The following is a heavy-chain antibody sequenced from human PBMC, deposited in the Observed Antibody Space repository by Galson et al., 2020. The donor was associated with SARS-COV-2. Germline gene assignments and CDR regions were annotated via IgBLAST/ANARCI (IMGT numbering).Heavy chain of an antibody. V-gene: IGHV2-5*01. CDR2: IYWNDDK. Sequence: SGPTLVKPTQTLTLTCTFSGFSLSTSGVGVGWIRQPPGKALEWLALIYWNDDKRYSPSLKSRLTITKDTSKNQVVLTMTNMDPVDTATYYCAHRTTYYDFWSGYYIPNWFDPWGQGTLVTVSS. D-gene: IGHD3-3*01. CDR1: GFSLSTSGVG. CDR3: AHRTTYYDFWSGYYIPNWFDP. J-gene: IGHJ5*02.